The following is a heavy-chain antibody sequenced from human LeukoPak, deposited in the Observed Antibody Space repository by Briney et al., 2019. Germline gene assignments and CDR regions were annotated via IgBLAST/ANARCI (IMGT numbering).Heavy chain of an antibody. Sequence: SETLSLTCTVSGGSISSYYWSWIRQPPGKGLEWIGYIYYSRSTNYNPSLKSRVTISVDTSKNQFSLKLSSVTAADTAVYYCARTGGQQLADFDYWGQGTLVTVSS. D-gene: IGHD6-6*01. CDR2: IYYSRST. CDR1: GGSISSYY. J-gene: IGHJ4*02. CDR3: ARTGGQQLADFDY. V-gene: IGHV4-59*01.